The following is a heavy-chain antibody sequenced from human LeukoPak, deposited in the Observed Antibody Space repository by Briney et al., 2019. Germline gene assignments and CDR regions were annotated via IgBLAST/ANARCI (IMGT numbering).Heavy chain of an antibody. J-gene: IGHJ4*02. V-gene: IGHV4-34*01. Sequence: NTSETLSVTCAVYGGSFSDYNWTWIRQPPGKGLEWIGEIGHNGTTNYNPSLKGRVTISLDTSKNQFSLKLTSVTAVDTAVYYCARPSGGTPFKRFDYWGEGTLVTVSS. CDR1: GGSFSDYN. CDR2: IGHNGTT. CDR3: ARPSGGTPFKRFDY. D-gene: IGHD1-14*01.